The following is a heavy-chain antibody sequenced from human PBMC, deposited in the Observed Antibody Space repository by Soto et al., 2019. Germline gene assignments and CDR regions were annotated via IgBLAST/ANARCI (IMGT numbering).Heavy chain of an antibody. CDR2: INPSGGST. V-gene: IGHV1-46*01. Sequence: VASVKVSCKASGYTFTSYYMHWVRQAPGQGLEWMGIINPSGGSTSYAQKFQGRVTMTRDTSTSTVYMELSSLRSEDTAVYYCARELTQYCSGGSCYSPGAFDIWGQGTMVTVSS. CDR1: GYTFTSYY. J-gene: IGHJ3*02. D-gene: IGHD2-15*01. CDR3: ARELTQYCSGGSCYSPGAFDI.